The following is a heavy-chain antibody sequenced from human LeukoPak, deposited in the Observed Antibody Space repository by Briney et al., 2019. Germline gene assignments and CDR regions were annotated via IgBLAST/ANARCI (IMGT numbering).Heavy chain of an antibody. CDR1: GYTFTGYY. J-gene: IGHJ4*02. D-gene: IGHD5-12*01. CDR3: ARDSGYDGFFDY. CDR2: INPNSVGT. Sequence: ASVKVSCKASGYTFTGYYLHWVRQAPGQGPEWMGWINPNSVGTNYAQKFQGRVTMTRDTSISTAYMELSRLRSDDTAVYYCARDSGYDGFFDYWGQGTLVTVSS. V-gene: IGHV1-2*02.